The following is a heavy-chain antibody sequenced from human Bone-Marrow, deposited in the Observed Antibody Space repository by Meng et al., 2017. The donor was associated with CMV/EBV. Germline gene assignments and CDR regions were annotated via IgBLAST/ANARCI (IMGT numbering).Heavy chain of an antibody. J-gene: IGHJ4*02. CDR1: GFTFSSYS. Sequence: GESLKISCAASGFTFSSYSMNWVRQAPGKGLEWVSSISSSSSYIYYADSVKGRFTISRDNAKNSLYLQMNSLRAEDTAVYYCARGRMTAASLAYWGPGNLVNVAS. D-gene: IGHD6-13*01. CDR3: ARGRMTAASLAY. V-gene: IGHV3-21*01. CDR2: ISSSSSYI.